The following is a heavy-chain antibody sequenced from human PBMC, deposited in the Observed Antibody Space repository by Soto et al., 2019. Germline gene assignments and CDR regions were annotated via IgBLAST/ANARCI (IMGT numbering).Heavy chain of an antibody. CDR3: ARTRRNDYGDYGGESREIPEYFQH. D-gene: IGHD4-17*01. V-gene: IGHV3-21*01. Sequence: PGGSLRLSCAASGFTFSSYNMNWVRQAPGKGLEWVSSIGSSSTYKYYADSVKGRFTISRDNAKNSLYLQMNSLRAEDTAVYYCARTRRNDYGDYGGESREIPEYFQHWGQGTLVTVSS. CDR2: IGSSSTYK. J-gene: IGHJ1*01. CDR1: GFTFSSYN.